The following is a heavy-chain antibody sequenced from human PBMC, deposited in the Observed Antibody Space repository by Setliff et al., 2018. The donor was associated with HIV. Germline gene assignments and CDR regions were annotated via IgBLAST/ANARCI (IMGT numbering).Heavy chain of an antibody. D-gene: IGHD5-12*01. CDR3: VNSGYDGDYYYYYMDV. CDR1: GGSVIKDNFY. Sequence: PSETLSLTCSVSGGSVIKDNFYWGWIRQAPATGLEWIATLYDTGRTYYNPPLKSRVSIFVDTTKNEFSLNLRSVTAADTAVYFCVNSGYDGDYYYYYMDVGGKGTTVTVSS. J-gene: IGHJ6*03. V-gene: IGHV4-39*01. CDR2: LYDTGRT.